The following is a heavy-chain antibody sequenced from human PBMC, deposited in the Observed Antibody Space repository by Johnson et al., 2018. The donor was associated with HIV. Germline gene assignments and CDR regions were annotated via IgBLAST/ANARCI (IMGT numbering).Heavy chain of an antibody. V-gene: IGHV3-53*01. Sequence: MLLVESGGGLIQPGGSLRLSCAASGFTVIGNYMSWVRQAPGKGLDWVSVIYSGGSTYYADSVKGRFTLSRDNSKNSLYLQMNSLRAEDTALYYCASSLHYYDSSGYRGAFDIWGQGTMVTVSS. J-gene: IGHJ3*02. D-gene: IGHD3-22*01. CDR2: IYSGGST. CDR3: ASSLHYYDSSGYRGAFDI. CDR1: GFTVIGNY.